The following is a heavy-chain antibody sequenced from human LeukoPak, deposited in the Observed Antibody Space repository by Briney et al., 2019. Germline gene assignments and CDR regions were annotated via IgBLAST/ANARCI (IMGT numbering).Heavy chain of an antibody. J-gene: IGHJ3*02. CDR3: ATSFDTSGSDAFDI. D-gene: IGHD3-22*01. V-gene: IGHV5-51*01. CDR1: GYYFTNYW. CDR2: FYPGDSDS. Sequence: GESLKIPCKGSGYYFTNYWIDWVRQMPGKGLEWMGSFYPGDSDSRYSPPFEGQVTISADKSISTAYLQWSSLEASDTAIYYCATSFDTSGSDAFDIWGQGTMVTVSS.